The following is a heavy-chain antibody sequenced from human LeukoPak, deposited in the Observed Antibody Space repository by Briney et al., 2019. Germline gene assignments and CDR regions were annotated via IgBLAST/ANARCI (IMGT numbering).Heavy chain of an antibody. D-gene: IGHD3-22*01. Sequence: SETLSLTCTVSGGSISSYYWSWIRQPAGKGLEWIGRIYTSGSTNYNPSLKSRVTMSVDTSKNQFSLNLNSVTASDTAVYYCARQKILDDNYDSSGYYVDQWGQGSLVTVSS. CDR1: GGSISSYY. J-gene: IGHJ4*02. CDR2: IYTSGST. CDR3: ARQKILDDNYDSSGYYVDQ. V-gene: IGHV4-4*07.